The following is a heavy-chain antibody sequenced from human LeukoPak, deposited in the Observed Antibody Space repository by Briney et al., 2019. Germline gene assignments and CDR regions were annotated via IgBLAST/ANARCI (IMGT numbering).Heavy chain of an antibody. CDR2: IKQDGSEK. J-gene: IGHJ3*02. Sequence: QSGGSLRLSCAASGFTFSSYWMSWVRQAPGKGLEWVANIKQDGSEKYCVDSVKGRFTISRDNAKNSLYLQMNSLRAEDTAVYYCARDLVVPAAIVGAFDIWGQGTMVTVSS. CDR1: GFTFSSYW. D-gene: IGHD2-2*02. V-gene: IGHV3-7*01. CDR3: ARDLVVPAAIVGAFDI.